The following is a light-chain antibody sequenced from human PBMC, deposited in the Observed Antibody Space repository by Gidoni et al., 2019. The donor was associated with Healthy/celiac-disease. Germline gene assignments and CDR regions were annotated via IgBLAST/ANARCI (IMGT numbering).Light chain of an antibody. CDR2: DAS. CDR3: QQYDNLLRVT. CDR1: QDISNY. V-gene: IGKV1-33*01. Sequence: DIQMTQSPSSLSASAGDRVTITCQASQDISNYLNWYQQKPGKAPKLLIYDASNLETGVPSRFSGSGSGTDFTFTISSLQPEDIATYYCQQYDNLLRVTFGGGTKVEIK. J-gene: IGKJ4*01.